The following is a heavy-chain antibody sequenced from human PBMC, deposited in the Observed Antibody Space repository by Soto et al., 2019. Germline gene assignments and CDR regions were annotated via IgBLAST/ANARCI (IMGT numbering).Heavy chain of an antibody. J-gene: IGHJ4*02. CDR1: GFTFSDYD. Sequence: QVQLVESGGGLVKTGGSLRLSCAASGFTFSDYDMSWIRQAPGKGLEWVSYISRTGSSVYHADSVKGRFTISRYKAKNSLYRQMNSLRAEDTPVYYCARDASADYWGQGALVSVS. CDR2: ISRTGSSV. CDR3: ARDASADY. V-gene: IGHV3-11*01.